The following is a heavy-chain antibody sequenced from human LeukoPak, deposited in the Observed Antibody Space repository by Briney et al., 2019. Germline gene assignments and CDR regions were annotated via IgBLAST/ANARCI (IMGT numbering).Heavy chain of an antibody. J-gene: IGHJ4*02. Sequence: PSETLSLTCTVSGGSISSYYWSWIRQPPGKGLEWIGYIYYSGSTNYNPSLKSRVTISVDTSKNQFSLKLSSVTAAVTAVYYCARGLSSIFGVASSYFDYWGQGTLVTVSS. CDR1: GGSISSYY. CDR3: ARGLSSIFGVASSYFDY. CDR2: IYYSGST. V-gene: IGHV4-59*01. D-gene: IGHD3-3*01.